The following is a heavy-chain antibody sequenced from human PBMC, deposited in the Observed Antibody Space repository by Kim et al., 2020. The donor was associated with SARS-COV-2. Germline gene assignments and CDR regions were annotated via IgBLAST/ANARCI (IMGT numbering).Heavy chain of an antibody. Sequence: SETLSLTCTVSGGSISSYYWSWIRQPAGKGLEWIGRIYTSGSTNYNPSLKSRVTMSVDTSKNQFSLKLSSVTAADTAVYYCARGSGWKNMLDYYYGMDVWGQGTTVTVSS. V-gene: IGHV4-4*07. CDR1: GGSISSYY. CDR2: IYTSGST. J-gene: IGHJ6*02. CDR3: ARGSGWKNMLDYYYGMDV. D-gene: IGHD6-19*01.